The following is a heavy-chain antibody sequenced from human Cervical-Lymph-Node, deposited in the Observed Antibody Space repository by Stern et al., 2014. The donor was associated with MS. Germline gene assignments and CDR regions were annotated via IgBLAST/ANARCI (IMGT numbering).Heavy chain of an antibody. CDR2: IYPDDSDT. D-gene: IGHD1-14*01. CDR1: ENIFSNFW. J-gene: IGHJ4*02. V-gene: IGHV5-51*01. CDR3: ARHCGYYFDF. Sequence: VQLVESGGEVKKPGESLKISCKVSENIFSNFWIGWLRQMPGKGLEYVGVIYPDDSDTQYSPSFEGQVTISADKSINTAYLHWSSLKASDTAIYYCARHCGYYFDFWGQGTLVTVSS.